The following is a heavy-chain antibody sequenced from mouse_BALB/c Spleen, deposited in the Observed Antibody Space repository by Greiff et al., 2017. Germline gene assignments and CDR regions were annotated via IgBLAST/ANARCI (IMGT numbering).Heavy chain of an antibody. CDR2: ISYSGST. CDR3: ARGVYDPTYYFDY. Sequence: EVHLVESGPGLVKPSQSLSLTCTVTGYSITSDYAWNWIRQFPGNKLEWMGYISYSGSTSYNPSLKSRISITRDTSKNQFFLQLNSVTTEDTATYYCARGVYDPTYYFDYWGQGTTLTVSS. J-gene: IGHJ2*01. D-gene: IGHD2-3*01. V-gene: IGHV3-2*02. CDR1: GYSITSDYA.